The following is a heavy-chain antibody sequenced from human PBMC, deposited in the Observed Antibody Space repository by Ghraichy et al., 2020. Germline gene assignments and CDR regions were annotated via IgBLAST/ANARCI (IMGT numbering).Heavy chain of an antibody. CDR3: AKDTYYYGSGSYYEGGLTEPFDY. CDR1: GFTFSSYG. Sequence: GGSLRLSCAASGFTFSSYGMHWVRQAPGKGLEWVAFIRYDGSNKYYADSVKGRFTISRDNSKNTLYLQMNSLRAEDTAVYYCAKDTYYYGSGSYYEGGLTEPFDYWGQGTLVTVSS. V-gene: IGHV3-30*02. CDR2: IRYDGSNK. D-gene: IGHD3-10*01. J-gene: IGHJ4*02.